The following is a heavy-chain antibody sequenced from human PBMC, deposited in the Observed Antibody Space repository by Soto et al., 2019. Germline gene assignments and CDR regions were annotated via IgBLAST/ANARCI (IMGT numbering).Heavy chain of an antibody. V-gene: IGHV3-48*03. CDR3: ASRGIYFYYGLDV. CDR1: ESTFSTHE. CDR2: ITSSGDTK. D-gene: IGHD1-20*01. J-gene: IGHJ6*02. Sequence: PGGSMRLSCAASESTFSTHEMNWVRQAPGKGLEWVSYITSSGDTKYYADSVKGRFTISRDNAKNSLYLQMNSLRVEDTAVYYCASRGIYFYYGLDVWGQGTTVTVSS.